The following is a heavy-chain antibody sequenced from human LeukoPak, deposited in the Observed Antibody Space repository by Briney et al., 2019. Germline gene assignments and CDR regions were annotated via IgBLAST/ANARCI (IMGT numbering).Heavy chain of an antibody. CDR2: ISGSGGST. J-gene: IGHJ4*02. Sequence: PGGSLRLSCAASGFTFSSYAVSWVRQAPGKGLEWVSAISGSGGSTYYADSVKGRFTISRDNAKNSLYLQMNSLRAEDTAVYYCASQLWFGEFPYWGQGTLVTVSS. CDR3: ASQLWFGEFPY. V-gene: IGHV3-23*01. CDR1: GFTFSSYA. D-gene: IGHD3-10*01.